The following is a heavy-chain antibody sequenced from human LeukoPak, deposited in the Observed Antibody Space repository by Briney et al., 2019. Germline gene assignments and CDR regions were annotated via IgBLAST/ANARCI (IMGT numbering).Heavy chain of an antibody. Sequence: GGSLRLSCAASGFTLNYYWMSWVRQAPGKGLEWVANINQDGSEKYFVDSVKGRFTISRDNAQNSVFLQMDRRRVDDTAVYYCARWVSKYYFDYWGQGAQVTVSS. CDR3: ARWVSKYYFDY. J-gene: IGHJ4*02. D-gene: IGHD2-21*01. V-gene: IGHV3-7*01. CDR1: GFTLNYYW. CDR2: INQDGSEK.